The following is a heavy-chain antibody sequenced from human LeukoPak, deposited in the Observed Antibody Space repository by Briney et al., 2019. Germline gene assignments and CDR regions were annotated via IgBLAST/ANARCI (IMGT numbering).Heavy chain of an antibody. CDR3: ARDSGTIFGVVIIPSWFDP. J-gene: IGHJ5*02. Sequence: SVKVSCKASGGTFSSYAISWVRQAPGQGLEWMGRIIPILGIANYAQKFQGRVTITADKSTSTAYMELSSLRSEDTAVYYCARDSGTIFGVVIIPSWFDPWGQGTLVTVSS. V-gene: IGHV1-69*04. D-gene: IGHD3-3*01. CDR2: IIPILGIA. CDR1: GGTFSSYA.